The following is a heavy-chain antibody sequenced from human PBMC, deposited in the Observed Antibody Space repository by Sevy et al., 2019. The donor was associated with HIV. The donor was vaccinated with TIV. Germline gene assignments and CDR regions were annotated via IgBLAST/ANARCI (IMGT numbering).Heavy chain of an antibody. CDR2: ISGSGGSST. V-gene: IGHV3-23*01. CDR3: GKDRDFWRAACYFDY. D-gene: IGHD3-3*01. CDR1: GFTFSTYA. J-gene: IGHJ4*02. Sequence: GGSLRLSCAVSGFTFSTYAMSWVRQAPGKGLEWVSAISGSGGSSTYYADSVKGRFTISRDNSKNTLYLQMNSLRAEDTAVYYCGKDRDFWRAACYFDYWGQGPLVTVSS.